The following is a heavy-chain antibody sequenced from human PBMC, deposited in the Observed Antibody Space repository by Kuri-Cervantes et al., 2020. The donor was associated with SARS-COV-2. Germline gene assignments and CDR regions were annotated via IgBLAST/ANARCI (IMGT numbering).Heavy chain of an antibody. D-gene: IGHD3-22*01. CDR3: ARDYYDSSGYSSFDY. Sequence: GESLKISCAASGFTFSSYWMSWVRQAPGKGLEWVANIKQDGSEKYYVDSVKGRFTIPRDNVKNSLYLQMNSLRAEDTAVYYCARDYYDSSGYSSFDYWGQGTLVTVSS. J-gene: IGHJ4*02. CDR1: GFTFSSYW. V-gene: IGHV3-7*05. CDR2: IKQDGSEK.